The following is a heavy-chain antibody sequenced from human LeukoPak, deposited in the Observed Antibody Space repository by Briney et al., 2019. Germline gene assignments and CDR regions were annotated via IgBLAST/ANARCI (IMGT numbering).Heavy chain of an antibody. Sequence: PGGSLRLSCAAPGFTFSSYGMSWVRQAPGKGLEWISVIYSGGGTSYADSVKGRFTISRDNSKNTLYLQMNSLSAEDTAVYYCARDVVWGQGALVTVSS. V-gene: IGHV3-53*05. CDR1: GFTFSSYG. J-gene: IGHJ4*02. CDR3: ARDVV. D-gene: IGHD2-15*01. CDR2: IYSGGGT.